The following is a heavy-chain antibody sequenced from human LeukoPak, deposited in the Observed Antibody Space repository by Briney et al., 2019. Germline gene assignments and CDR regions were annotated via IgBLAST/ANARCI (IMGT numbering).Heavy chain of an antibody. CDR2: VYPGDSAT. D-gene: IGHD6-13*01. Sequence: GEFLKISCKGSGYSFTSYWIGWVRHMPGKGLEWMGIVYPGDSATRYSPSFQGQVTISADKSISTAYLQWSSLKASDTAMYYCVRCSGIAAASQNYWYFDLWGRGALVSVSS. CDR3: VRCSGIAAASQNYWYFDL. V-gene: IGHV5-51*01. CDR1: GYSFTSYW. J-gene: IGHJ2*01.